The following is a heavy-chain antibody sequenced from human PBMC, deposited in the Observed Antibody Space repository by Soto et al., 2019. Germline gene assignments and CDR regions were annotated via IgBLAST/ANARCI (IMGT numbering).Heavy chain of an antibody. CDR1: GGSFSDYY. J-gene: IGHJ4*02. V-gene: IGHV4-34*09. D-gene: IGHD6-13*01. Sequence: PSETLSLTCAVYGGSFSDYYWSWIRQPPGKGLEWIGYIYYSGSTYYNPSLKSRVTISVDTSKNQFSLKLSSVTAADTAVYYCARDRLTSGGYSSSWYYGLGYFDYWGQGTLVTVSS. CDR2: IYYSGST. CDR3: ARDRLTSGGYSSSWYYGLGYFDY.